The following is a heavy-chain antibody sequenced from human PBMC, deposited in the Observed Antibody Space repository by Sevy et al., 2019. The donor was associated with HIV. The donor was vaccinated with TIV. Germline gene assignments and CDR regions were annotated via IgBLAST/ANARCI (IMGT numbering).Heavy chain of an antibody. D-gene: IGHD2-15*01. CDR2: ISGSGGST. CDR3: AKDRAVLVGDAFDL. Sequence: GGSLRLSCAASEITLSNYAMNWVRQAPGRGLEWVSAISGSGGSTYYADSVKGRFTISRDNSKNTLSLQIHSLRVEDTAVYYCAKDRAVLVGDAFDLWGQGTMVTVSS. CDR1: EITLSNYA. J-gene: IGHJ3*01. V-gene: IGHV3-23*01.